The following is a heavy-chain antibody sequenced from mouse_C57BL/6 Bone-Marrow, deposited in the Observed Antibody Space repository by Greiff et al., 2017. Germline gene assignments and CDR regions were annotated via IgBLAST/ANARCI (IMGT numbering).Heavy chain of an antibody. Sequence: EVKLHESGPGLVKPSQSLSLTCSVTGYSITSGYYWNLIRQFPGNKLEWMGYLSDDGSNNYNPSLKNRISITRDTSKNQFFLKLNSVTTEDTATYYCARVLVTIVSNYFDYWGQGTTLTVSS. V-gene: IGHV3-6*01. CDR3: ARVLVTIVSNYFDY. D-gene: IGHD2-12*01. CDR2: LSDDGSN. J-gene: IGHJ2*01. CDR1: GYSITSGYY.